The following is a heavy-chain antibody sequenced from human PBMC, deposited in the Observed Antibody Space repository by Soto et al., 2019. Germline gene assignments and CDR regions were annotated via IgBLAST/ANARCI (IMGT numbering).Heavy chain of an antibody. Sequence: SLRLSCAAAGFTFSDYYMSWIRQAPGKGLEWVSYISSSGRTIYYADSVKGRFTISRDNAQNSLYLQMNSLRAEDTAVYYCVGYYYDSSGYSSKDCWGQGTLVTVSS. CDR3: VGYYYDSSGYSSKDC. CDR2: ISSSGRTI. V-gene: IGHV3-11*01. CDR1: GFTFSDYY. D-gene: IGHD3-22*01. J-gene: IGHJ4*02.